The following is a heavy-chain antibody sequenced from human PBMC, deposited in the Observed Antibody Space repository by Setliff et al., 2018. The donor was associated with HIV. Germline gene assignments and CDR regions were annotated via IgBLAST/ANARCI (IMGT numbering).Heavy chain of an antibody. V-gene: IGHV4-4*09. CDR3: AREHCSGGSCNGFDI. Sequence: PSETLSLTCTVSGGSISSYYWSWIRQPPRKGLEWIGYIYTSGSTNYNPSLKSRVTISVYTSKNQFSLKLSSLTADDTAVYYCAREHCSGGSCNGFDIWGQGTMVTVS. CDR1: GGSISSYY. D-gene: IGHD2-15*01. CDR2: IYTSGST. J-gene: IGHJ3*02.